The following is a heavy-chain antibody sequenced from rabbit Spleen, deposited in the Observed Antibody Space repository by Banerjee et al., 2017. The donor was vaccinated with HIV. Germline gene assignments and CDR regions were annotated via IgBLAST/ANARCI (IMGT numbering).Heavy chain of an antibody. V-gene: IGHV1S45*01. J-gene: IGHJ4*01. Sequence: QLVESGGGLVKPGASLTLTCKASGFSFSFKDVMCWVRQAPGKGLEWIACINTITGTAVYATWAKGRFTISKTSSTTVTLRMTSLTAADTATYFCARDAGRGDYIDGVFNLWGPGTLVTVS. CDR3: ARDAGRGDYIDGVFNL. CDR2: INTITGTA. CDR1: GFSFSFKDV. D-gene: IGHD8-1*01.